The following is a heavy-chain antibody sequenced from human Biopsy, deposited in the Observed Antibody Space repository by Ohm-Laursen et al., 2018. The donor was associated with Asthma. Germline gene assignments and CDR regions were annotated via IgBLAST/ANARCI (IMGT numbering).Heavy chain of an antibody. V-gene: IGHV3-23*01. CDR1: GFTFSSYA. CDR3: AKRGSYFDY. Sequence: SLRLSCSASGFTFSSYAMNWVRQAPGKGLEWVSGIRGNDGSTYYADSVKGRFTISRDKSKNTLYMQMNSLRAEDTAVYYCAKRGSYFDYWGQGTLVTVSS. CDR2: IRGNDGST. J-gene: IGHJ4*02. D-gene: IGHD1-26*01.